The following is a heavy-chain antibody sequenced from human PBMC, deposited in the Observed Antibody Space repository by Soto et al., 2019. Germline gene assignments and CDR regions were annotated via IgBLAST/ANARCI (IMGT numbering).Heavy chain of an antibody. CDR2: NYYSGST. J-gene: IGHJ6*02. D-gene: IGHD5-12*01. CDR3: ASVRRGGYDSLRYYYGMDV. V-gene: IGHV4-39*01. Sequence: QLQLQESGPGLVKPSETLSLTCTVPGGSISSSSYYWGWIRQPPGKGLVWVGSNYYSGSTYYNPPLKSRVPISVGTSKNQFSLKLSSVTAAHTAVYYCASVRRGGYDSLRYYYGMDVWGQGTTVTVSS. CDR1: GGSISSSSYY.